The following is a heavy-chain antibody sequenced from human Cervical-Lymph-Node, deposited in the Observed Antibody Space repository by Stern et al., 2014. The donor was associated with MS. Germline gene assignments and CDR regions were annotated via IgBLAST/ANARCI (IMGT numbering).Heavy chain of an antibody. Sequence: QLQLQESGPGLVKPSETLSLTCAVSGGSISSRYWGWIRQPPGKGLEWIGLISHSGDTKYNPSLKSRVTQSLDTSKNQFSLKVTSVTAADTAVYYCARLSTAVDFWGQGTLVTVSS. J-gene: IGHJ4*02. CDR3: ARLSTAVDF. CDR1: GGSISSRY. CDR2: ISHSGDT. V-gene: IGHV4-59*08.